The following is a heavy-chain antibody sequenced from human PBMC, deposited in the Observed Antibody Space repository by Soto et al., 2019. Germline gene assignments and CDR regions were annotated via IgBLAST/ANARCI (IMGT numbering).Heavy chain of an antibody. CDR2: ISSSSSYI. CDR3: ARVERYFDWQPYYYGMDV. V-gene: IGHV3-21*01. Sequence: GGSLRLSCAASGFTFSSYSMNWVRQAPGRGLEWVSSISSSSSYIYYADSVKGRFTISRDNAKNSLYLQMNSLRAEDTAVYYCARVERYFDWQPYYYGMDVWGQGTTVTSP. D-gene: IGHD3-9*01. CDR1: GFTFSSYS. J-gene: IGHJ6*02.